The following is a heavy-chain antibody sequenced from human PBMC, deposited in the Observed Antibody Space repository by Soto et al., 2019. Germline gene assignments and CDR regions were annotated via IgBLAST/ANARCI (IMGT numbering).Heavy chain of an antibody. V-gene: IGHV4-34*01. J-gene: IGHJ6*02. Sequence: SETLSLGRTFYGDSLTANYWTWIRQPPGKGLEWIGEINQSGSTNYNPSLKSRVTMSADTSKKHFSLKVTSVTAADTAVYYCARGTVYVPFLFPCLDVWGQGPTVT. D-gene: IGHD3-10*02. CDR1: GDSLTANY. CDR2: INQSGST. CDR3: ARGTVYVPFLFPCLDV.